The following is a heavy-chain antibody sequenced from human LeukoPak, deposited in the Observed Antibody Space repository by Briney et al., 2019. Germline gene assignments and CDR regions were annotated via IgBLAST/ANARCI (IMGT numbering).Heavy chain of an antibody. Sequence: ASVRVSCKASGYTFTNYDINWVRQATGQGLEWMGWMNPNSGNTGYAQKFRGRVTMTRNTSISTAYMELSSLRSEDTALYYCARDIAGATKGGWFDTWGQGTPVTVSS. CDR1: GYTFTNYD. CDR2: MNPNSGNT. V-gene: IGHV1-8*01. CDR3: ARDIAGATKGGWFDT. J-gene: IGHJ5*02. D-gene: IGHD1-26*01.